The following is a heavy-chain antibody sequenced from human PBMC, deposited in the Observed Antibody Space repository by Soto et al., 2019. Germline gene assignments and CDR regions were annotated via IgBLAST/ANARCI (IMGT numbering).Heavy chain of an antibody. CDR2: ISGSGGST. J-gene: IGHJ4*02. CDR1: VFTFISYA. CDR3: ARFLEWPHYYFDY. D-gene: IGHD3-3*01. V-gene: IGHV3-23*01. Sequence: PGCSLRLCCASSVFTFISYAMSWVRQAPGKGLEWVSAISGSGGSTYYADSVKGRFTISRDNSKNTLYLQMNSLRAEDTAVYYCARFLEWPHYYFDYWGQGTLVTVSS.